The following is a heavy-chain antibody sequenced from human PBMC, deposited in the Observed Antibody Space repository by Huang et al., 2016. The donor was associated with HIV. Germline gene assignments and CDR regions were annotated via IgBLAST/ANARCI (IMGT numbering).Heavy chain of an antibody. D-gene: IGHD2-2*01. CDR3: ASGEYGKNAYDI. Sequence: QLHLQQSGPGLVRPSETLSLICTVSGGSITSSNHSSGWIRQTPGTGLEWIGNVYYSGDAYYTPSLKNRVTISIDTSKSQVSLRLSSVIATDTAVYYCASGEYGKNAYDIWGQGTVVTVSA. V-gene: IGHV4-39*01. CDR2: VYYSGDA. J-gene: IGHJ3*02. CDR1: GGSITSSNHS.